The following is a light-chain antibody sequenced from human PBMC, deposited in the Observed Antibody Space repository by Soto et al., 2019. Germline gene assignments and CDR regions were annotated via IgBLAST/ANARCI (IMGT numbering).Light chain of an antibody. V-gene: IGKV3-11*01. J-gene: IGKJ4*01. CDR3: QQRDNWPLT. CDR1: QSVSGY. CDR2: AAS. Sequence: EIVLTQSPATLSLSPGERATLSCRASQSVSGYFAWYQQKPGQAPRLLIYAASNRATGIPARFSGGGSGTDFTLTISSLEPEDVAVYYCQQRDNWPLTVGGGTKVEIK.